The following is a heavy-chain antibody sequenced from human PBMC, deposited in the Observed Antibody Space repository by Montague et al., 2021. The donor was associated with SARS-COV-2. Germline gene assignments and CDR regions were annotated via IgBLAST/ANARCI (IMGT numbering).Heavy chain of an antibody. D-gene: IGHD6-13*01. CDR3: AGERQLVDPGSYYYYYGMDV. CDR1: GGSISSSNW. J-gene: IGHJ6*02. Sequence: SETLSLTCAVSGGSISSSNWWCWVRQPPGKGLEWIGDIYHSGSTNYNPSLKSRVTISVDKSKNQFSLKMSSVTAAATAVYYCAGERQLVDPGSYYYYYGMDVWGQGTTVTVSS. V-gene: IGHV4-4*02. CDR2: IYHSGST.